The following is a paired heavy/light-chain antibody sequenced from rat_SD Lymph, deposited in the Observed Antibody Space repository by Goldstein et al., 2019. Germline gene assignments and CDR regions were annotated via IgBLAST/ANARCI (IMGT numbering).Light chain of an antibody. CDR2: GAT. J-gene: IGKJ2-3*01. CDR1: QDIGNY. V-gene: IGKV14S18*01. Sequence: DIQMTQSPSSLPASLGDRVTITCRASQDIGNYLRWFQQKPGKSPRLMIYGATNLANGVPSRFSGSRSGSDYSLTINSLESEDMAIYYCLQHNEYPYTFGAGTKLELK. CDR3: LQHNEYPYT.
Heavy chain of an antibody. CDR3: TTSGPFAY. Sequence: EVQLVETGGGLVQPGKSLKLTCATSGFTFSTAWMHWVRQSPEKRLEWIARIKDKSNNYATDYVESVKGRFTISRDDSKSSVYLQMNSLKEEDTATYYCTTSGPFAYWGQGTLVTVSS. D-gene: IGHD4-6*01. CDR2: IKDKSNNYAT. J-gene: IGHJ3*01. V-gene: IGHV6-13*01. CDR1: GFTFSTAW.